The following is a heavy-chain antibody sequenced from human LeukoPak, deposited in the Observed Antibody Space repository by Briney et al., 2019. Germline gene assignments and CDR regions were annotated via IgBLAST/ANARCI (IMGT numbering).Heavy chain of an antibody. Sequence: PSETLSLTCTVPGGAISSGSYYWSWIRQPAGKGLEWIGRAYISGSPNYNPSLKSRVTISVDTSKNQFSLKLNSVTAADTAVYYCARLYGDYDNWFDPWGQGTLVTVSS. CDR1: GGAISSGSYY. CDR2: AYISGSP. D-gene: IGHD4-17*01. V-gene: IGHV4-61*02. CDR3: ARLYGDYDNWFDP. J-gene: IGHJ5*02.